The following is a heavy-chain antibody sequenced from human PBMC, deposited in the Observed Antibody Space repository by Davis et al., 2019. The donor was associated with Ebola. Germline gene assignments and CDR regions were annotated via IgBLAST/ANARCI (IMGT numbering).Heavy chain of an antibody. V-gene: IGHV3-30*12. CDR3: AKMGRNGWATGYGMDV. Sequence: GESLKISCAASGFTFSSYGMHWVRQAPGKGLEWVAVISYDGSTKYYADSVKGRFTISRDNSKNTLYLQMNRLRAEDTAVYYCAKMGRNGWATGYGMDVWGKGTTVTVSS. J-gene: IGHJ6*04. D-gene: IGHD6-19*01. CDR1: GFTFSSYG. CDR2: ISYDGSTK.